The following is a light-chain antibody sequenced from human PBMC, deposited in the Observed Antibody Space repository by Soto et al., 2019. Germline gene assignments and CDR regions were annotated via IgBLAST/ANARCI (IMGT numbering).Light chain of an antibody. J-gene: IGKJ5*01. CDR2: DAS. CDR1: QSVSSY. Sequence: EIVLTQSPATLSLSPGERATLSCRASQSVSSYLAWYQQKPGQAPRLLIYDASHRATGIPARFSGSGSGTDFTLTISSLEPEDFAVYYCQQRSNWPPITFGQVTRLEIK. CDR3: QQRSNWPPIT. V-gene: IGKV3-11*01.